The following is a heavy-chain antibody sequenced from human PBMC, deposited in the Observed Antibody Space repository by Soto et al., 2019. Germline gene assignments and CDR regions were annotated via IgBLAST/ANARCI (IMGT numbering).Heavy chain of an antibody. CDR1: GGSISSGDYY. J-gene: IGHJ4*02. V-gene: IGHV4-31*03. D-gene: IGHD3-22*01. CDR3: ARGNYYDSSGYYEGFDY. Sequence: SETLSLTCTVSGGSISSGDYYWSWIRQHPGKGLEWIGYIYYSGGTYYNTSLKSRVTISVDTSKNQFSLKLSSVTAADTAVYYCARGNYYDSSGYYEGFDYWGQGTLVTVSS. CDR2: IYYSGGT.